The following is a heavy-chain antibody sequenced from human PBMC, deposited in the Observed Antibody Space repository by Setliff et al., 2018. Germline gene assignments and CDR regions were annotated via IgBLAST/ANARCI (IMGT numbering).Heavy chain of an antibody. CDR3: VRSGKFGMRFWFDQ. Sequence: GASVKVSCKSSGGTFGSFAISWVRQAPGQGLEWMGWINPNSGDTHSAQKFQGRVTMTRDTSINTAYMELSSLTSDDTAFYYCVRSGKFGMRFWFDQWGLGTLVTVSS. V-gene: IGHV1-2*02. D-gene: IGHD1-26*01. CDR1: GGTFGSFA. J-gene: IGHJ5*02. CDR2: INPNSGDT.